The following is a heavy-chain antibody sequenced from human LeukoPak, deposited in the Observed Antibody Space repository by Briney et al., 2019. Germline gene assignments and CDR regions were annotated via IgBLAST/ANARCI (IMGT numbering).Heavy chain of an antibody. Sequence: SETLSLTCTVSGGSISSYYWSWIRQPPGKGLEWIGYIYYSGSTNYNPSLKSRVTISVDTYKNQFSLKLSSVTAADTAVYYCARADCSSTSCYRSYYYYMDVWGKGTTVTVSS. D-gene: IGHD2-2*02. J-gene: IGHJ6*03. CDR2: IYYSGST. CDR3: ARADCSSTSCYRSYYYYMDV. V-gene: IGHV4-59*01. CDR1: GGSISSYY.